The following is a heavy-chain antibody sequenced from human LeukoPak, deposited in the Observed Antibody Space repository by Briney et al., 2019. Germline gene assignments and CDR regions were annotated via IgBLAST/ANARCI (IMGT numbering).Heavy chain of an antibody. D-gene: IGHD5-12*01. CDR1: GGSISSGGYS. J-gene: IGHJ3*02. V-gene: IGHV4-30-2*01. CDR3: ARGGYSGYDDAFDI. CDR2: IYHSGST. Sequence: SETLSLTCAVSGGSISSGGYSWSWIRQPPGKGLEWIGYIYHSGSTYYNPSLMSRVTISVDRSKNQFSLKLSSVTAADTAVYYCARGGYSGYDDAFDIWGQGTMVTVSS.